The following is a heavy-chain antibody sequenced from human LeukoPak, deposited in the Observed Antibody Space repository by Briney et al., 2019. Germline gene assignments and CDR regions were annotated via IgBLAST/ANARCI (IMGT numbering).Heavy chain of an antibody. CDR2: IRNKANRYTT. J-gene: IGHJ4*02. CDR1: GFTFSDHH. CDR3: ARSPLGIAPFDY. Sequence: GGSLRLSCAASGFTFSDHHMDWVRQAPGEGLEWVARIRNKANRYTTEYAASVKGRFTISRDDSENTLYLQMDSLKTEDTAVYYCARSPLGIAPFDYWGQGTLVTVSS. D-gene: IGHD7-27*01. V-gene: IGHV3-72*01.